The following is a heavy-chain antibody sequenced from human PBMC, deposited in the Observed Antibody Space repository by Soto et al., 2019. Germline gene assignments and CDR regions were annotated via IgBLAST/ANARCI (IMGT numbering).Heavy chain of an antibody. CDR3: ARDYYYMEGAGGESAFDI. D-gene: IGHD3-10*01. CDR2: FDPEDGET. J-gene: IGHJ3*02. CDR1: GYTLTELS. Sequence: ASVKVSCKVSGYTLTELSMHWVRQAPGKGLEWMGGFDPEDGETIYAQKFQGRVTMTEDTSTDTAYMELRSLRSEDTAVYYCARDYYYMEGAGGESAFDIWGQGTMVTVSS. V-gene: IGHV1-24*01.